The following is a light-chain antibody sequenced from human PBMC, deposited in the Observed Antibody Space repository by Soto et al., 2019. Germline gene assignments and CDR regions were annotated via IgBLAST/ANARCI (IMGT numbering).Light chain of an antibody. CDR1: QTISTL. J-gene: IGKJ2*01. CDR2: DAS. CDR3: QQYSSLVT. V-gene: IGKV1-5*01. Sequence: DIQMTQSPSTLSASVGDTVTITCQASQTISTLLAWYQHKPGKAPNLLIYDASSLESGVPSRFSGSGSGTEFTLTISSLQPDDSATYYCQQYSSLVTFGQGTKLEI.